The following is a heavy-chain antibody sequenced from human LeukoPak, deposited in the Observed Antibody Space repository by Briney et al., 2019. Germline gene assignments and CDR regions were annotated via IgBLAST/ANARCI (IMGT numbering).Heavy chain of an antibody. CDR3: ARDSTYGDFDY. J-gene: IGHJ4*02. V-gene: IGHV3-33*01. CDR2: IWYDGSNK. D-gene: IGHD3-10*01. Sequence: GGSLRLSCAASGFTFSSYGMHWVRQAPGKGLEWVAVIWYDGSNKYYADSVKGRFTISRDNAKNSLYLQMNSLRAEDTAVYYCARDSTYGDFDYWGQGTLVTVSS. CDR1: GFTFSSYG.